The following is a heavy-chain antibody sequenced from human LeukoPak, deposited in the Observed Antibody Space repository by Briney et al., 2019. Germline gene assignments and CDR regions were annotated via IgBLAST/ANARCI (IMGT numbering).Heavy chain of an antibody. CDR2: ISSSGSTI. CDR1: GFTFSGYE. Sequence: GGSLRLSCADSGFTFSGYEMNWVRQAPGKGLEWVSYISSSGSTIYYADSVRGRFTISRDNAKNSLYLQMNSLRAEDTAVYYCARNIRWYFDLWGRGTLVTVSS. J-gene: IGHJ2*01. CDR3: ARNIRWYFDL. V-gene: IGHV3-48*03. D-gene: IGHD2-2*02.